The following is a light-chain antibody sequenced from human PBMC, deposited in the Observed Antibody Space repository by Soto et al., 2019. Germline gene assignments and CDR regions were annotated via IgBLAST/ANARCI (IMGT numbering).Light chain of an antibody. Sequence: DVVLTQSPLSLPVTLGQPASISCRSSQSLVNGAGNTYLNWFHQRPGQSPSRLIYEVSNRDTGVPEPCSCSRSGSDFSLKSIRGEAEDIGVCYCMHGTHCPPYTFGQGTKLEIK. CDR1: QSLVNGAGNTY. CDR2: EVS. V-gene: IGKV2-30*01. CDR3: MHGTHCPPYT. J-gene: IGKJ2*01.